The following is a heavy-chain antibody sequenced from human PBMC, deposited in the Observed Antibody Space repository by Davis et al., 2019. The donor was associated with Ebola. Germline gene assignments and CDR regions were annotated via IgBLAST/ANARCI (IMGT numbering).Heavy chain of an antibody. CDR2: ISYDGSNK. Sequence: PGGSLRLSCAVSGFTFSNYGMHWVRQAPGKGLEWVAVISYDGSNKYYTDSVKGRFTISRDNSKNTLYLQMNSLRAEDTAVYYCAKDIALLTTYFYYMDVWGKGTTVAVSS. J-gene: IGHJ6*03. D-gene: IGHD6-13*01. CDR3: AKDIALLTTYFYYMDV. V-gene: IGHV3-30*18. CDR1: GFTFSNYG.